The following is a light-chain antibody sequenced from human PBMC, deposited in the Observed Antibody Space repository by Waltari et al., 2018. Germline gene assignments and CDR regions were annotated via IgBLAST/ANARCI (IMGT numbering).Light chain of an antibody. CDR2: GAS. V-gene: IGKV3-20*01. CDR1: QRVSSNF. J-gene: IGKJ1*01. CDR3: QQYGTSPQT. Sequence: EVVLKQSPGTLSLSPGERATLFCRASQRVSSNFLAWFQQKPGQAPRLLMYGASSRASGIPDRFIGSGSETDFTLTISRLESEDVAVYYCQQYGTSPQTFGQGTKVEI.